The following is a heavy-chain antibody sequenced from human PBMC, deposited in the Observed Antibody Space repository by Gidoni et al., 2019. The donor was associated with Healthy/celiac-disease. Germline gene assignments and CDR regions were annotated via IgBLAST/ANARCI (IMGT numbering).Heavy chain of an antibody. CDR3: ARCDRDYYDRQMRGRWFDP. D-gene: IGHD3-22*01. CDR1: GGSISSGGYY. J-gene: IGHJ5*02. CDR2: IYYSGST. Sequence: QVQLQESGPGLVKPSQTLSLTCTVSGGSISSGGYYWSWIRQHPGKGLEWIGYIYYSGSTYYNPSLKSRVTISVDTSKNQFSLKLSSVTAADTAVYYCARCDRDYYDRQMRGRWFDPWGQGTLVTVSS. V-gene: IGHV4-31*03.